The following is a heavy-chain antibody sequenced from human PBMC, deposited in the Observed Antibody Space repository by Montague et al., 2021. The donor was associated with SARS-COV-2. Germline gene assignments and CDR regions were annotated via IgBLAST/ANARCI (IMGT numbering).Heavy chain of an antibody. CDR1: GWSFYDSD. D-gene: IGHD3-3*01. Sequence: SETLSLTCAMHGWSFYDSDRTCTRQPPSNEMRWIGEVNHSGSSNYNPSLKSRVTISVDKSKNQISLKLTSVTAADTATYYCARGQVTVFAVLIALPAAGAIDVWGQGTTVNVSS. CDR3: ARGQVTVFAVLIALPAAGAIDV. J-gene: IGHJ3*01. V-gene: IGHV4-34*01. CDR2: VNHSGSS.